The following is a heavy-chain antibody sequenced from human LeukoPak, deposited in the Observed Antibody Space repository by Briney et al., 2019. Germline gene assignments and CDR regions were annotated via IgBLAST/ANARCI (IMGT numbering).Heavy chain of an antibody. D-gene: IGHD2-2*01. V-gene: IGHV3-9*01. J-gene: IGHJ6*03. CDR3: AKDAAYQLRGLGYMDV. CDR1: GFTFDDYT. Sequence: PGRSLRLSCAASGFTFDDYTMHWVRQAPGKGLEWVSGISWNSGSIGYADSVKGRFTISRDNAKNSLYLQMNSLRAEDTALYYCAKDAAYQLRGLGYMDVWGKGTTVTVSS. CDR2: ISWNSGSI.